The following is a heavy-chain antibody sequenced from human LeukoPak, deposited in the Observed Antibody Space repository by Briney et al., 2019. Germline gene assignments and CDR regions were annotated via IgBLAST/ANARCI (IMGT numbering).Heavy chain of an antibody. D-gene: IGHD2-8*01. CDR1: GFTFSSYG. CDR3: AKAFGTNGYFQLPIDF. Sequence: GGTLRLSCAASGFTFSSYGMSWVRQAPGKGLEWVSAISGSGGSTYYADSVKGRFTISRDNSKNTLYLQMNSLRAEDTAIYYCAKAFGTNGYFQLPIDFWGQGTLVTVSS. V-gene: IGHV3-23*01. J-gene: IGHJ4*02. CDR2: ISGSGGST.